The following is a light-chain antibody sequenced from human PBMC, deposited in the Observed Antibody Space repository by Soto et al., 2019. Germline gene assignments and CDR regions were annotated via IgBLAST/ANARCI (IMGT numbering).Light chain of an antibody. J-gene: IGKJ2*01. CDR2: GAA. CDR3: QLYGSSSMYT. Sequence: EIVLSQSPGTLSLSPGERATLSCRASQSVTSTSLSWYQQKTGQAPRLLIYGAANRATGIPDRFSGRGSGTDFTLTISRLEPEDFAVYYCQLYGSSSMYTFGQGTTLELK. V-gene: IGKV3-20*01. CDR1: QSVTSTS.